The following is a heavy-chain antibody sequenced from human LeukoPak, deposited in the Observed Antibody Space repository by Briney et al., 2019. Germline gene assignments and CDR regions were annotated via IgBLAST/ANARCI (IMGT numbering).Heavy chain of an antibody. J-gene: IGHJ4*02. D-gene: IGHD6-6*01. CDR1: GFTFSSYA. Sequence: GGSLRLSCAASGFTFSSYAMHWVRQAPGKGLEWVAVISYDGSNKYYADSVKGRFTISRDNSKNTLYLQMNSLRAEDTAVYYCATSIAARGFDYWGQGTLVTVSS. CDR3: ATSIAARGFDY. V-gene: IGHV3-30-3*01. CDR2: ISYDGSNK.